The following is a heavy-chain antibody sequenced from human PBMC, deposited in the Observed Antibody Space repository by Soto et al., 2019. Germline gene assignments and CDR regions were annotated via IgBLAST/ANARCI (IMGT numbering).Heavy chain of an antibody. D-gene: IGHD2-8*01. CDR2: ISAYNGNT. V-gene: IGHV1-18*01. Sequence: QVQLVQSGAEVKKPGASVKVSCKASGYTFTSYGISWVRPAPGQGLEWMGWISAYNGNTNYAQKFQGRVTMTTDTSTSTAYMELRSLRSDDTAVYYCARGGKYCTNGVCFFYGMDVWGQGTTVTVSS. CDR1: GYTFTSYG. CDR3: ARGGKYCTNGVCFFYGMDV. J-gene: IGHJ6*02.